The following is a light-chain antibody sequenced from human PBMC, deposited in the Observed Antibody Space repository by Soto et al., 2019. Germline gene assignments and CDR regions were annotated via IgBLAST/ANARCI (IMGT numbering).Light chain of an antibody. CDR3: QQCSFSPRT. Sequence: EIVLTQSPGSLSLSPGERATLSCRASQTVSNSYLAWYQHKPGQAPRLLIYGAVSRATGIPDRFSGSGSETDFTLTISRLEPEDSAVYYCQQCSFSPRTFGQGTKVDIK. CDR2: GAV. V-gene: IGKV3-20*01. CDR1: QTVSNSY. J-gene: IGKJ1*01.